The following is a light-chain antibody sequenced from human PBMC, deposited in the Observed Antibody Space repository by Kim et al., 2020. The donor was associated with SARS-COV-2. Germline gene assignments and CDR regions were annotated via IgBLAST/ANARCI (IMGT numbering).Light chain of an antibody. J-gene: IGKJ2*01. V-gene: IGKV1-39*01. CDR1: HSMSTY. CDR3: QQSYSTPPYT. Sequence: SVADRVTITCQAWHSMSTYLNWYQQKPGQAPKLLIYAASSLQSGVPSRFSGSGSGTDFTLTISSLEPEDFATYYCQQSYSTPPYTFGQWTKLEI. CDR2: AAS.